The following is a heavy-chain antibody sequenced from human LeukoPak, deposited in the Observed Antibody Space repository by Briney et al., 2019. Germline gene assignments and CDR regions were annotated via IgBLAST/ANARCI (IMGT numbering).Heavy chain of an antibody. D-gene: IGHD1-1*01. CDR1: GFTFSDYY. J-gene: IGHJ5*02. Sequence: GGSLRLSCAASGFTFSDYYMSWIRQAPGKGLEWVSYISSSGSTIYYADSVKGRFTISRDNAKNSLYLQMNSLRAEDTAVYYCARSMGYWNLSWFDPWGQGTLVTVSS. CDR3: ARSMGYWNLSWFDP. V-gene: IGHV3-11*01. CDR2: ISSSGSTI.